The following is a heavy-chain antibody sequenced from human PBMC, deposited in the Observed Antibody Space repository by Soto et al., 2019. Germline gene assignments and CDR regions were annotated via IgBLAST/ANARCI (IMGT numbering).Heavy chain of an antibody. CDR1: GGTFSSYT. J-gene: IGHJ4*02. V-gene: IGHV1-69*02. CDR3: AMEYCSSTSCYRDY. Sequence: QVQLVQSGAEVKKPGSSVKVSCKASGGTFSSYTISWVRQAPGQGLEWMGRIIPILGIANYAQKFQGRVTLTADKSTSTAYMELRSLRYEDTAVYYCAMEYCSSTSCYRDYWGKGTLVTVSS. CDR2: IIPILGIA. D-gene: IGHD2-2*02.